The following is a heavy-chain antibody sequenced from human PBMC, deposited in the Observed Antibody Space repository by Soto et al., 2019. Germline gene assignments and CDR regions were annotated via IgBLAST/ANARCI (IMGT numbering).Heavy chain of an antibody. Sequence: QVQLVESGGGVVQPGRSLRLYYAASGFTFSSYGMHWVRQAPGKGLEWVAVISYDGSNKYYADSVKGRFTISRDNSKNTLYLQMNSLRAEDTAVYYCTSGPTWGQGTLVTVSS. V-gene: IGHV3-30*03. J-gene: IGHJ5*02. CDR1: GFTFSSYG. CDR3: TSGPT. CDR2: ISYDGSNK.